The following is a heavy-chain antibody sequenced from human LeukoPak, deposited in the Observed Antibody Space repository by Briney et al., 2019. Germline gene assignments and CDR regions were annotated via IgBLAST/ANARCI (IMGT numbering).Heavy chain of an antibody. CDR1: EFTFSSYE. CDR3: ARSIRRYSYEYWYFDL. J-gene: IGHJ2*01. D-gene: IGHD5-18*01. V-gene: IGHV3-48*03. CDR2: ISSSGSPI. Sequence: GGSLRLSCAASEFTFSSYEMNWVRQAAGKGLEWVSYISSSGSPIYYADSVKGRFTISRDNAKNSLYLQMSSLRVEDTAVYYCARSIRRYSYEYWYFDLWGRGTLVTVSS.